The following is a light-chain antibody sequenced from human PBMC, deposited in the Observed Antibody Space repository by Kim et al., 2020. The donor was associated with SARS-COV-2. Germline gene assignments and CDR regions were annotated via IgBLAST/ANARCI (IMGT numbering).Light chain of an antibody. CDR1: QSINTN. CDR2: GAS. Sequence: PGERATLSSRASQSINTNLAWYQHKPGQAPRLLIYGASTRATGIPARFSGIGSGTEFTLTISSLQSEDFAVYFCQQYNNWPPPLTFGGGTKVDIK. J-gene: IGKJ4*01. V-gene: IGKV3-15*01. CDR3: QQYNNWPPPLT.